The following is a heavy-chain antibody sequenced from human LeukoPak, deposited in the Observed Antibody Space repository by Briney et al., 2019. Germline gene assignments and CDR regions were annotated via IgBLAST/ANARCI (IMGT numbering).Heavy chain of an antibody. J-gene: IGHJ4*02. CDR3: ARFHRGWYFDY. D-gene: IGHD2-15*01. Sequence: PGGSLRLSCVASGCTVSSNSMNWVRQAPGKGLEWVSILFSGGSALYADSVKGRFTISRDNSKNTLYLQMNRLRAEDTAVYYCARFHRGWYFDYWGQGTLVTVSS. CDR2: LFSGGSA. CDR1: GCTVSSNS. V-gene: IGHV3-53*01.